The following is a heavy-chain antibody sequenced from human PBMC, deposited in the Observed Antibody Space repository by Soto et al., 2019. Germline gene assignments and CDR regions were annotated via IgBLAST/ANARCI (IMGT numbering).Heavy chain of an antibody. J-gene: IGHJ6*04. CDR3: ARLEGRFFLDV. CDR2: IYYSGST. Sequence: SETLSLTCTVSGGSISSYYWSWIRQPPGKGLEWIGYIYYSGSTNYNPSLKSRVTISVDTSKNQFSLKLSSVTAADTAVYYCARLEGRFFLDVWGKGTTVTVSS. D-gene: IGHD2-15*01. CDR1: GGSISSYY. V-gene: IGHV4-59*08.